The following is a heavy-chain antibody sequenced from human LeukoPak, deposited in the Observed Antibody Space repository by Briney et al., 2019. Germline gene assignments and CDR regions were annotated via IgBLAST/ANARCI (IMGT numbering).Heavy chain of an antibody. V-gene: IGHV3-7*01. CDR3: ARLHDDSSGYYTGLFDY. Sequence: GGSLRLSCAASGFTFSSYWMSWVRQAPGKGLEWVANIKQDGSEKYYVDSVKGRFTISRDNAKNSLYLQMNSLRAEDTAVYYCARLHDDSSGYYTGLFDYWGQGTLVTVSS. J-gene: IGHJ4*02. D-gene: IGHD3-22*01. CDR1: GFTFSSYW. CDR2: IKQDGSEK.